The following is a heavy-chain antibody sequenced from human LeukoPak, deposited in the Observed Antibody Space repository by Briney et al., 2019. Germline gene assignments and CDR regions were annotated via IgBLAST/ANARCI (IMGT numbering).Heavy chain of an antibody. CDR3: AKYAPPTTVVTRFFDY. V-gene: IGHV3-23*01. CDR2: IGYSGGDI. Sequence: GGSLRLSCAASGFTFSSYAMTWVRQAPGKGLEWVSVIGYSGGDIQYADSVRGRFTISRDNSKNTLYLQMNSLRVEDTAVYYCAKYAPPTTVVTRFFDYWGQGTLVTVSS. CDR1: GFTFSSYA. D-gene: IGHD4-23*01. J-gene: IGHJ4*02.